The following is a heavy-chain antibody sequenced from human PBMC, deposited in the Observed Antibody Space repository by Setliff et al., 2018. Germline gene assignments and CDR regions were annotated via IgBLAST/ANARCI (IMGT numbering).Heavy chain of an antibody. CDR1: GYTFTSYD. CDR2: MNPNSGNT. Sequence: RASVKVSCKASGYTFTSYDINWVRQATGQGLEWMGWMNPNSGNTGYAQKFQGRVTMTRNTSISTAYMELSSLRSEDTAVYYCARGTAAGTHYYYGMDVWGQGTTVTVSS. D-gene: IGHD6-13*01. V-gene: IGHV1-8*01. CDR3: ARGTAAGTHYYYGMDV. J-gene: IGHJ6*02.